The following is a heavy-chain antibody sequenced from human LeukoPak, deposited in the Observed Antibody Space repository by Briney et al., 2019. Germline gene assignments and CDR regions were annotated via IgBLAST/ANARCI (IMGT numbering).Heavy chain of an antibody. CDR3: AKDCYSNFLKGSWFDP. D-gene: IGHD3-3*02. Sequence: GRSLRLSCVASGFTFDDFAMYWVRQAPGKGLEWVSGISWDGGSINYADSVQGRFTISRDNAKNSLYLQMNSLRPGDTAFYDCAKDCYSNFLKGSWFDPWGQGTLVTISA. V-gene: IGHV3-9*01. CDR1: GFTFDDFA. CDR2: ISWDGGSI. J-gene: IGHJ5*02.